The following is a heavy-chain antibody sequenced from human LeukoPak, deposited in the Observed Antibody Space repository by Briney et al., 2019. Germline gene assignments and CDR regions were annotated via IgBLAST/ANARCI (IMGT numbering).Heavy chain of an antibody. CDR1: GGSFSGYY. J-gene: IGHJ5*02. CDR2: IYYSGST. V-gene: IGHV4-34*01. Sequence: SETLSLTCAVYGGSFSGYYWSWIRQPPGKGLEWIGSIYYSGSTYYNPSLKSRVTISVDTSKNQFSLKLSSVTAADTAVYYCARDSGSSTSSNWFDPWGQGTLVTVSS. CDR3: ARDSGSSTSSNWFDP. D-gene: IGHD2-2*01.